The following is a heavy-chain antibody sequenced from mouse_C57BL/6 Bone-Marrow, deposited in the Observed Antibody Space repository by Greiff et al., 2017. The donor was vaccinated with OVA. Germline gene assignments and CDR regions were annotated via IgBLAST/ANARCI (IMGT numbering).Heavy chain of an antibody. V-gene: IGHV1-55*01. Sequence: QVQLQQPGAELVKPGASVKMSCKASGYTFTSYWITWVKQRPGQGLEWIGDIYPGSGSTNYNEKFKSKATLTVDTSSSTAYMQLSSLTSEDSAVYYCARGLLPPSYYAMDYWGQGTSVTVSS. D-gene: IGHD2-13*01. J-gene: IGHJ4*01. CDR3: ARGLLPPSYYAMDY. CDR1: GYTFTSYW. CDR2: IYPGSGST.